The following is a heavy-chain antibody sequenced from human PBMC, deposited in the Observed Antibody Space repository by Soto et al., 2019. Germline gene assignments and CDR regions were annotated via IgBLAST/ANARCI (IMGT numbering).Heavy chain of an antibody. Sequence: SETLSLTCTVYGGSFSGYYWSWIRQAPGKGLEWIGEINHSGSTNYNPSLKSRVTISIDTSKNQFSLKLTSVTAADTAVYYCARGPPLLWWSQGTLVTVSS. J-gene: IGHJ4*02. V-gene: IGHV4-34*01. CDR1: GGSFSGYY. D-gene: IGHD2-21*01. CDR2: INHSGST. CDR3: ARGPPLLW.